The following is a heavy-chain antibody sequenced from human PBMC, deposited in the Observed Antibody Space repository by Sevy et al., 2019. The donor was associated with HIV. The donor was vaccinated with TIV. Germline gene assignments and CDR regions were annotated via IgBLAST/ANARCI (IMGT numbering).Heavy chain of an antibody. J-gene: IGHJ4*02. CDR3: ARDSLYATNWAFDY. CDR2: IIPMFRTP. CDR1: GATFMNYA. D-gene: IGHD1-1*01. Sequence: ASVKVSCKASGATFMNYAISWVRQAPGQRLEWMGGIIPMFRTPNYGQKFQGRVSITADESTSTAYMELSNLRSEDTAVYYCARDSLYATNWAFDYWGQGTLVTVSS. V-gene: IGHV1-69*13.